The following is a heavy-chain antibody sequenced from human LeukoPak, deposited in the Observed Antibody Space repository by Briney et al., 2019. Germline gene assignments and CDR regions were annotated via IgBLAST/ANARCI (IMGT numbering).Heavy chain of an antibody. V-gene: IGHV4-4*02. CDR2: IHYSGET. CDR1: GGSISSSNW. D-gene: IGHD2-21*02. CDR3: ASDAPGLLGY. Sequence: SETLSLTCAVSGGSISSSNWWSWVRQPPGKWLEWIGNIHYSGETYFNPSLKSRLTMSVDTSKNQFSLNLSSVTAVDTAMYYCASDAPGLLGYWGQGTLVTVSS. J-gene: IGHJ4*02.